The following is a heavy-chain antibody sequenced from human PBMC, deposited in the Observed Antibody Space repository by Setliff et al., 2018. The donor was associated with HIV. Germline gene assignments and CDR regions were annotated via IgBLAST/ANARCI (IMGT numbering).Heavy chain of an antibody. CDR3: AKDRRYYYGSGSYAAET. CDR2: ISGSGIST. J-gene: IGHJ5*02. V-gene: IGHV3-23*01. CDR1: GFTFSSHA. D-gene: IGHD3-10*01. Sequence: GSLRLSCAASGFTFSSHAMTWVRQAPGQGLEWVSIISGSGISTYYADSVKGRFTISRDNSRNMLYLQMNSLRAEDTAVYYCAKDRRYYYGSGSYAAETWGQGTLVTVSS.